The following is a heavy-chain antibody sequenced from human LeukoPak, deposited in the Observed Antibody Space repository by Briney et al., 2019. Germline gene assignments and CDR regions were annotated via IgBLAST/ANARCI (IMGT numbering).Heavy chain of an antibody. CDR1: GYTFTSYY. V-gene: IGHV1-46*01. D-gene: IGHD4-11*01. Sequence: ASVKVSCEASGYTFTSYYMHWVRRAPGQGLEWMRIINPSGGSTSYAQKFQGRVTMTRDTSTSTVYMELSSLRSEDTAVYYCASSSDYSNYLDYWGQGTLVTVSS. CDR3: ASSSDYSNYLDY. CDR2: INPSGGST. J-gene: IGHJ4*02.